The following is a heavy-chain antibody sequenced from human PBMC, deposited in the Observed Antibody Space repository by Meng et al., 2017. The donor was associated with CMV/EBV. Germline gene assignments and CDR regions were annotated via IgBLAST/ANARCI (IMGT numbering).Heavy chain of an antibody. V-gene: IGHV3-30*02. CDR3: AKDDFWGSSSWYYFDY. D-gene: IGHD6-13*01. CDR2: IRYDGSKG. Sequence: GESLKISCAASGFSLSAYGLHWVRQAPGKGPEWLSFIRYDGSKGHYANSVKGRFTISRDNSKNTLYLQMNSLRAEDTAVYYCAKDDFWGSSSWYYFDYWGQGTLVTVSS. CDR1: GFSLSAYG. J-gene: IGHJ4*02.